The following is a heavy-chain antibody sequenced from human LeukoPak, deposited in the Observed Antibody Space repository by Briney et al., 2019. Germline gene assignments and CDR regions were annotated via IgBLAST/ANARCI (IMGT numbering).Heavy chain of an antibody. CDR1: GGSISSSSYY. CDR3: ARTLTGEMLDY. CDR2: IYYSGST. V-gene: IGHV4-39*01. J-gene: IGHJ4*02. D-gene: IGHD7-27*01. Sequence: SETLSLTCTVSGGSISSSSYYWGWIRQPPGKGLEWIGSIYYSGSTYYNPSLKSRVTISVDTSKNQFSLKLSSVTAADTAVYYCARTLTGEMLDYWGQGTLVTVSS.